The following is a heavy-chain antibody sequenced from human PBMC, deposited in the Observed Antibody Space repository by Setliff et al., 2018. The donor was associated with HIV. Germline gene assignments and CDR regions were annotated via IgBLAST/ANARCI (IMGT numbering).Heavy chain of an antibody. CDR1: GDNFNNVA. D-gene: IGHD3-10*01. J-gene: IGHJ5*02. V-gene: IGHV1-69*13. CDR3: TNRGGSGTNVGNWFDP. CDR2: ILPIFGAT. Sequence: SVKVCCKASGDNFNNVAFNWVRQAPGQGLEWMGGILPIFGATDYAQKFQGRLTLTAVQSENSVYMEFSSLRSDDTAVYYCTNRGGSGTNVGNWFDPWGQGTLVTVSS.